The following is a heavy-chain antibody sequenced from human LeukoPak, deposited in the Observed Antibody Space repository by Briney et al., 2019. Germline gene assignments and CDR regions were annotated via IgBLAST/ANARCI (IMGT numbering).Heavy chain of an antibody. J-gene: IGHJ6*03. Sequence: ASVKVSCKASGYTFTSSGISWVRQAPGQGLEWMGWISAYNGNTNYAQKLQGRVTMTTDTSTSTAYMELRSLRSDDTAVYYCARGSGIARDYYYYYMDVWGKGTTVTVSS. CDR2: ISAYNGNT. V-gene: IGHV1-18*01. D-gene: IGHD5-12*01. CDR1: GYTFTSSG. CDR3: ARGSGIARDYYYYYMDV.